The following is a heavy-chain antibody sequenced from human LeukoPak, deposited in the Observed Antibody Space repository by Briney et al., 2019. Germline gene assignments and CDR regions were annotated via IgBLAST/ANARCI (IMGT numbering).Heavy chain of an antibody. D-gene: IGHD2-2*01. CDR2: INWKSDKI. J-gene: IGHJ4*02. CDR1: GYSFDEYA. CDR3: AKDRYCTSSSCPIDY. Sequence: GGSLRLSCAGSGYSFDEYAMHWVRQAPGKGLEWASGINWKSDKIGYADSVKGRFTISRDNSKNSLYLQMNSLRVEDTALYYCAKDRYCTSSSCPIDYWGQGTMVIVSS. V-gene: IGHV3-9*01.